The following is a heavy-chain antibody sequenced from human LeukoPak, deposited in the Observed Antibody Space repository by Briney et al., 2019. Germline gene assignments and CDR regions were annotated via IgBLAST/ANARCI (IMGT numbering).Heavy chain of an antibody. Sequence: ASVKVSCKASGYTFTGYYMHWVRQAPGQGLEWMGRINRNSGGTNYAQKFQGRVTMTRDTSISTAYMELSRLRSDDTAVYYCARDYYDSSGYYYAIDIWGQGTMVTVSS. J-gene: IGHJ3*02. CDR3: ARDYYDSSGYYYAIDI. V-gene: IGHV1-2*06. CDR2: INRNSGGT. D-gene: IGHD3-22*01. CDR1: GYTFTGYY.